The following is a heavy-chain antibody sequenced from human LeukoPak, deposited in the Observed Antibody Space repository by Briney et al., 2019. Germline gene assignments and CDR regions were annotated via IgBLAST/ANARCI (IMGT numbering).Heavy chain of an antibody. Sequence: PSQTLSLTCAVSGGSISSGGYSWSWIRQPPGKGLEWIGYIYHSGSTNYNPSLKSRVTISVDTSKNQFSLKLSSVTAADTAVYYCARMTNWNLLSYWGQGTLVTVSS. CDR3: ARMTNWNLLSY. D-gene: IGHD1-1*01. V-gene: IGHV4-30-2*01. CDR2: IYHSGST. J-gene: IGHJ4*02. CDR1: GGSISSGGYS.